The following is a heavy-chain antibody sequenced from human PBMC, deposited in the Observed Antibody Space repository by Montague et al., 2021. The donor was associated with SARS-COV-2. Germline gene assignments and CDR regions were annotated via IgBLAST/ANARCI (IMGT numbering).Heavy chain of an antibody. CDR1: GTSFSGYY. CDR3: ARLRDGVVPSPILGVGPYYSSSHVGV. CDR2: INQGGST. J-gene: IGHJ6*03. V-gene: IGHV4-34*01. Sequence: SETLSLTCAVHGTSFSGYYWNWIRQPPGKGLEWIGEINQGGSTKYSPSLKSRLTISADTSKNQFSLKLTSVAAADTAVYYCARLRDGVVPSPILGVGPYYSSSHVGVWGRGTTVTVS. D-gene: IGHD3-10*01.